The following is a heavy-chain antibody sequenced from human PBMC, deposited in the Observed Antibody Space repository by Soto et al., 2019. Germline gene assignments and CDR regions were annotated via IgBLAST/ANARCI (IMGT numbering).Heavy chain of an antibody. CDR1: GFTFRSYG. Sequence: GGSLRLSCAASGFTFRSYGMHWVRQAPGKGLEWVAVISYDGSNKYYADSVKGRFTISRDNSKNTLYLQMNSLRAEDTAVYYCAKEPTEYYDILSRDGMDVWGQGTTVTVSS. CDR2: ISYDGSNK. CDR3: AKEPTEYYDILSRDGMDV. J-gene: IGHJ6*02. D-gene: IGHD3-9*01. V-gene: IGHV3-30*18.